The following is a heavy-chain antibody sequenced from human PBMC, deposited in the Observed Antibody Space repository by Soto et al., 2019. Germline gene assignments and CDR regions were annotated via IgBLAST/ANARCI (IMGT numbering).Heavy chain of an antibody. Sequence: PXGSLRLSCVGSGFTFSSYEMNWVRQAPGKGLEWVSNIRSSGRSINYADSVKGRFTISRDNAKNSLYLQMNSLRAEDTAVYYCTRVRDSNDYWGQGNLVTVSS. D-gene: IGHD3-22*01. CDR2: IRSSGRSI. J-gene: IGHJ4*02. CDR3: TRVRDSNDY. CDR1: GFTFSSYE. V-gene: IGHV3-48*03.